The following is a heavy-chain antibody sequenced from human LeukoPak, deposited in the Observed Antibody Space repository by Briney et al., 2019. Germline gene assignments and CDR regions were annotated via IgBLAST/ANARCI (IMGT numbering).Heavy chain of an antibody. Sequence: SQTLSLTCAISGDSVSSNSGAWNWIRQSPSRGLEWLGRTYYRSKWYNGYAVYVKSRITINPDTSKNQFSLHLNSVTPEDTAVYYCVGGPGSLLHWGQGILVTVSS. J-gene: IGHJ4*02. CDR2: TYYRSKWYN. CDR3: VGGPGSLLH. CDR1: GDSVSSNSGA. V-gene: IGHV6-1*01.